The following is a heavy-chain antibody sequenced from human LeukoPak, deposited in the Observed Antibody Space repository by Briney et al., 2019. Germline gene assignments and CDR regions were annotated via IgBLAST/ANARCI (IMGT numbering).Heavy chain of an antibody. CDR2: INPSGGST. CDR3: ARDDSSGPQVY. Sequence: APVKVSCKASGYTFSSYYMHWVRQAPGQGLEWMGIINPSGGSTKYAQKLQGRVTMTSDTSTSTVYMELSSLRSEDTAVYYCARDDSSGPQVYWGQGTLVTVSS. V-gene: IGHV1-46*01. CDR1: GYTFSSYY. D-gene: IGHD3-22*01. J-gene: IGHJ4*02.